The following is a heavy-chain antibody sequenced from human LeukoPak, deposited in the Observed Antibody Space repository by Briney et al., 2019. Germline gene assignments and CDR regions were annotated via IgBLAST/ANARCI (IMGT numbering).Heavy chain of an antibody. Sequence: ASVKVSCKASGYTFTSYVISWLRQAPGQGVEWMGWISAYNGNTNYAQKLQGRVTMTTDTSTSTAYMELRSLRSDDTAVYYCARDPSGSYNPNYYYYYMDVWGKGTTVTVSS. J-gene: IGHJ6*03. D-gene: IGHD1-26*01. V-gene: IGHV1-18*01. CDR1: GYTFTSYV. CDR2: ISAYNGNT. CDR3: ARDPSGSYNPNYYYYYMDV.